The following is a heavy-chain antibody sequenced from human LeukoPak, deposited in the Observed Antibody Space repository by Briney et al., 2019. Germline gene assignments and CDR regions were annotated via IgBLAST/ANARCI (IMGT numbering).Heavy chain of an antibody. J-gene: IGHJ6*02. Sequence: GASVKVSCKVSGYTLTELSMHWVRQAPGKGLEWMGGFDPEDGETIYAQKFQGRVTMTEDTSTDTAYMELSSLRSEDTAVYYCATSNWNRYYYYYGVDVWGQGTTVTVSS. CDR2: FDPEDGET. CDR1: GYTLTELS. D-gene: IGHD1-20*01. CDR3: ATSNWNRYYYYYGVDV. V-gene: IGHV1-24*01.